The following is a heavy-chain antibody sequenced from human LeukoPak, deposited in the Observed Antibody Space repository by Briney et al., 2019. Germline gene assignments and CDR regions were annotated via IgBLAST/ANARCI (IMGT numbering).Heavy chain of an antibody. CDR1: GYTLTELS. V-gene: IGHV1-24*01. Sequence: ASVKVSCTVSGYTLTELSMHWVRQAPGKGLEWMGGFDPEDGETIYAQKLQGRVTMTEDTSTDTAYMELSSLRSEDTAVYYCATRGSFGSSGYYYKGDYWGQGTLVTVSS. CDR2: FDPEDGET. CDR3: ATRGSFGSSGYYYKGDY. D-gene: IGHD3-22*01. J-gene: IGHJ4*02.